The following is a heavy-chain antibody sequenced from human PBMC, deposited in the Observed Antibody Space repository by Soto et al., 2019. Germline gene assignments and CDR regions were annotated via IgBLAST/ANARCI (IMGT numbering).Heavy chain of an antibody. CDR1: GFTFSSYA. CDR2: ISGSGGST. CDR3: AKSVVVATIVTYYYYGMDV. D-gene: IGHD5-12*01. V-gene: IGHV3-23*01. J-gene: IGHJ6*02. Sequence: GSLRLSCAASGFTFSSYAMSWVRQAPGKGLEWVSAISGSGGSTYYADSVKGRFTISRDNSKNTLYLQMNSLRAEDTAVYYCAKSVVVATIVTYYYYGMDVWGQGTTVTVSS.